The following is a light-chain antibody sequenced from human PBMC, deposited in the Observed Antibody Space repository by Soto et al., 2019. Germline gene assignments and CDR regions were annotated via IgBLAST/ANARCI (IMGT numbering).Light chain of an antibody. CDR1: SGHSSYI. Sequence: QLVLTQSSSASASLGSSVKLTCTLSSGHSSYIIAWHQQQPGKAPRYLMKLEGSGSYYKGSGVPDRFSGSSSGADRYLTISSLQFEDEADYYCEAWDSNIWVFGGGTKVTVL. CDR3: EAWDSNIWV. V-gene: IGLV4-60*02. CDR2: LEGSGSY. J-gene: IGLJ3*02.